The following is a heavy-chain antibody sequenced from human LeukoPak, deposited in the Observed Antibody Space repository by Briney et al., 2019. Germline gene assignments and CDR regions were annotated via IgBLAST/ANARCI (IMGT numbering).Heavy chain of an antibody. Sequence: GGSLRLSCVGSGFSFSPYWMSWVRQAPGKGLEWVSGISNSGGSTYYADSVKGRFTISRDNSKNTLYLQMNSLRAEDTALYYCVKDPKFIGTAGTHWGQGTLVTVSS. J-gene: IGHJ4*02. V-gene: IGHV3-23*01. CDR1: GFSFSPYW. CDR3: VKDPKFIGTAGTH. D-gene: IGHD6-13*01. CDR2: ISNSGGST.